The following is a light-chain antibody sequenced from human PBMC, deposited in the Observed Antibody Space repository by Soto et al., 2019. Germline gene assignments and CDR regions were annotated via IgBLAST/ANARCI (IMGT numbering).Light chain of an antibody. V-gene: IGKV3-15*01. CDR2: GAS. J-gene: IGKJ1*01. CDR1: QSISSD. Sequence: EIVMTQSPATLSVSPGERATLSCRASQSISSDVAWYQQKPGQAPRLLIYGASTRDTGIPARFSGSGSGTEFTLTISSLQSEDFAVYHCQQYNKWPPTFGQGAKVDIK. CDR3: QQYNKWPPT.